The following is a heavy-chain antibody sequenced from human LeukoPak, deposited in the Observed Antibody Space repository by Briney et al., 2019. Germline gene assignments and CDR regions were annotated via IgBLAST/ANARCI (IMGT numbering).Heavy chain of an antibody. Sequence: GGSLILSCAASGFTFEDFSMHWVRQVPGKGLEWISLIDWDGGITYYADSVKGRFTVSRDNSKSSLYLHLNSLTPEDTAFYYCAKDSFVATTSYLDSWGQGTLVTVSS. J-gene: IGHJ4*02. CDR3: AKDSFVATTSYLDS. D-gene: IGHD1-26*01. CDR2: IDWDGGIT. V-gene: IGHV3-43*01. CDR1: GFTFEDFS.